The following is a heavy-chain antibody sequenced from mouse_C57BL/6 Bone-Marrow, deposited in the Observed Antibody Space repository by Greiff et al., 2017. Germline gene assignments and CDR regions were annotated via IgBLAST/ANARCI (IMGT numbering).Heavy chain of an antibody. J-gene: IGHJ2*01. CDR1: GYTFTSYG. D-gene: IGHD1-1*01. V-gene: IGHV1-81*01. Sequence: QVQLQQSGAELARPGASVKLSCKVSGYTFTSYGISWVKQRTGQGLEWIGEIYPRSGNTYYNEKFKGKATLTADKSSSTAYMELRSLTSEDSAVYFCERNREGYITPVVAAYWGQGTTLTVSA. CDR2: IYPRSGNT. CDR3: ERNREGYITPVVAAY.